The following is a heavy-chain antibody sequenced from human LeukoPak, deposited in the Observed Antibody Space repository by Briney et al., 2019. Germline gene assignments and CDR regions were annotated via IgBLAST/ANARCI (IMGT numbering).Heavy chain of an antibody. CDR2: VAPHNGNT. CDR1: GYTFLDYG. CDR3: TRDFSSKMATITDI. D-gene: IGHD5-24*01. J-gene: IGHJ4*02. Sequence: ASVKVSCKASGYTFLDYGISWLRQAPGQGLEWVVWVAPHNGNTEYSQKFQGRVTLTTDTLTNTAFMELTSLSPDDTAIYYCTRDFSSKMATITDIWGQGTLVAVSS. V-gene: IGHV1-18*01.